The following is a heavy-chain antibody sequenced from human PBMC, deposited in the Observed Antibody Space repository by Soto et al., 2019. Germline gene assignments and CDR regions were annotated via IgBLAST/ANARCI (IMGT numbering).Heavy chain of an antibody. V-gene: IGHV3-23*01. CDR1: GFTFSSYA. CDR3: ASYDFWSGYDPLDY. J-gene: IGHJ4*02. CDR2: ISGSGGST. Sequence: GGSLRLSCAASGFTFSSYAMSWVRQAPGKGLEWVSAISGSGGSTYYADSVKGRFTISRDNSKNTLYLQMNSLRAEDTAVYYCASYDFWSGYDPLDYWGQGTLVTVSS. D-gene: IGHD3-3*01.